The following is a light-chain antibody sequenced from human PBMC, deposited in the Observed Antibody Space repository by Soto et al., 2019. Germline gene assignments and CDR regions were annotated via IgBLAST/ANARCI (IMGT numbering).Light chain of an antibody. CDR1: QSGSRN. CDR2: GAS. Sequence: EIVLIQSPATLSLSPGERATLSCRASQSGSRNLAWYQQKPGQAHRLLIYGASTRATGIPARFSGSGCGTEFTLTISSLQSEDFAVYYCQQYNNWPTITFGQGTRLEIK. V-gene: IGKV3-15*01. J-gene: IGKJ5*01. CDR3: QQYNNWPTIT.